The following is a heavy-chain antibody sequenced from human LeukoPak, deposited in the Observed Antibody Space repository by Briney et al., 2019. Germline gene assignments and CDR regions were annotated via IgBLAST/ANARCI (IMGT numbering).Heavy chain of an antibody. D-gene: IGHD2-2*02. CDR3: ARVPGPYTTSRFDY. V-gene: IGHV1-2*06. Sequence: ASVRVSCKTSGYTFTCYYLPWVRHAPGQGLELMGRIVPSSGGTNYAQKFQVRVTVTRDTSINTVYMELSGLTSDDAAVYYCARVPGPYTTSRFDYWGQGPLVTVST. J-gene: IGHJ4*02. CDR2: IVPSSGGT. CDR1: GYTFTCYY.